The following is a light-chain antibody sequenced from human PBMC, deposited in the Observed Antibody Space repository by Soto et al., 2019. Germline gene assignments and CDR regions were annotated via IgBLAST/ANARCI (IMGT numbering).Light chain of an antibody. CDR2: NNS. V-gene: IGLV1-44*01. Sequence: QSVLTQPPSASGTPGQMVTISCSGSSSNIGSNTVNWYQQLPGMAPKLLIYNNSQRPSGVPDRFSGSKSGTSASLAISGLQSEDEADSYCAAWDDSLRGLEFGGGTKLTV. J-gene: IGLJ2*01. CDR3: AAWDDSLRGLE. CDR1: SSNIGSNT.